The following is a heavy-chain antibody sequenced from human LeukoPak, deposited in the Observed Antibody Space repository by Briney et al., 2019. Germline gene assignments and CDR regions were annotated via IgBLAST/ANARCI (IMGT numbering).Heavy chain of an antibody. J-gene: IGHJ4*02. CDR3: ARGEYYYDSSGYSLPAGYFDY. Sequence: SETLSLTCTVSGGSISSGSYYWSWIRQPAGKGLEWIGRIYTSGSTNYNPSLKSRVTISVDTSKNQFSLKLSSVTAADTAVYYCARGEYYYDSSGYSLPAGYFDYWGQGTLVTVSS. D-gene: IGHD3-22*01. CDR2: IYTSGST. V-gene: IGHV4-61*02. CDR1: GGSISSGSYY.